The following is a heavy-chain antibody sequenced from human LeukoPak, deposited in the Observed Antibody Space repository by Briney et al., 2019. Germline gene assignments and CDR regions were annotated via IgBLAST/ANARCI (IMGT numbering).Heavy chain of an antibody. Sequence: GGSLRLSCAASGFTFSSYSMNWVRQAPGKGLEWVSYISSSSSTIYYADSVKGRFTISRDNAKNSLYLQMNSLRAEDTAAYYCARDFGGWVFDYWGQGTLVTVSS. CDR1: GFTFSSYS. CDR3: ARDFGGWVFDY. CDR2: ISSSSSTI. V-gene: IGHV3-48*01. J-gene: IGHJ4*02. D-gene: IGHD6-19*01.